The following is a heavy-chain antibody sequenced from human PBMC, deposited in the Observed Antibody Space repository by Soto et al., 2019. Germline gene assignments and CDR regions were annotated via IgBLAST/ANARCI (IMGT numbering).Heavy chain of an antibody. CDR2: IYYSGST. Sequence: SETLSLTCAVSSGSISSSNWWSWIRQPPGKGLEWIGYIYYSGSTNYNPSLKSRVTISVDTSKNQFSLKLSSVTAADTAVYYCARGVGIAAAGSRGYYYGMDVWGQGTTVTVSS. J-gene: IGHJ6*02. CDR3: ARGVGIAAAGSRGYYYGMDV. V-gene: IGHV4-61*01. CDR1: SGSISSSNW. D-gene: IGHD6-13*01.